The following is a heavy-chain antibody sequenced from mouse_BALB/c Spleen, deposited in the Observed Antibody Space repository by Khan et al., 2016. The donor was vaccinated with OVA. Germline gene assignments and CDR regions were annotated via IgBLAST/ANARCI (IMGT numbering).Heavy chain of an antibody. CDR3: EREEALYYFDY. CDR1: GYIFTSYW. D-gene: IGHD1-1*01. J-gene: IGHJ2*01. CDR2: IYPGTDNT. V-gene: IGHV1S132*01. Sequence: VQLQQSGAELVRPGASVKLSCKTSGYIFTSYWIHWVKQRSGQGLEWIARIYPGTDNTYYNEKLKDKATLTADKSSSPAYLQLSSLKSEDSAVFFWEREEALYYFDYWGQGTTLTVSS.